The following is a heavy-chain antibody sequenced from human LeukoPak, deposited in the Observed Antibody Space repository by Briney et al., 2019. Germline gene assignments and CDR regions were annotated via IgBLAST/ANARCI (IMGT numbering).Heavy chain of an antibody. J-gene: IGHJ4*02. D-gene: IGHD2-15*01. CDR1: GFTFSDYY. Sequence: GGSLRLSCAASGFTFSDYYMSWSREAPGKGLEWVSYISSSGSTIYYADSVKGRFTISRDNAKNSLYLQMNSLRAEDTAVYYCARYGCSGGSCYPDYWGQGTLVTVSS. CDR2: ISSSGSTI. CDR3: ARYGCSGGSCYPDY. V-gene: IGHV3-11*01.